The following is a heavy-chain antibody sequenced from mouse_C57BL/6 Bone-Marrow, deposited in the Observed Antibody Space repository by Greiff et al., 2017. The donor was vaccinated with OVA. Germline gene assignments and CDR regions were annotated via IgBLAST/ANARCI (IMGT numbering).Heavy chain of an antibody. V-gene: IGHV1-19*01. CDR2: INPYNGGT. D-gene: IGHD1-2*01. CDR3: ARKLRLDY. CDR1: GYTFTDYY. Sequence: VQLKESGPVLVKPGASVKMSCKASGYTFTDYYMNWVKQSHGKSLEWIGVINPYNGGTSYNQKFKGKATLTVDKSSSTAYMELNSLTSEDSAVYYCARKLRLDYWGQGTTLTVSS. J-gene: IGHJ2*01.